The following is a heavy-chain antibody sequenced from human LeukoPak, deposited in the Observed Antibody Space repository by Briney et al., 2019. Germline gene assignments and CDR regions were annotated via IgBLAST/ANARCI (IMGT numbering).Heavy chain of an antibody. Sequence: GGSLRLSCAASGFTFSSYSMNWVRQAPGKGLEWVSYISSSSSTIYYADSVKGRFTISRDNAKNSLYLQMNSLRAEDTAVYYCARHYYGSGSSWGQGTLVTVSS. V-gene: IGHV3-48*01. CDR2: ISSSSSTI. CDR1: GFTFSSYS. CDR3: ARHYYGSGSS. D-gene: IGHD3-10*01. J-gene: IGHJ5*02.